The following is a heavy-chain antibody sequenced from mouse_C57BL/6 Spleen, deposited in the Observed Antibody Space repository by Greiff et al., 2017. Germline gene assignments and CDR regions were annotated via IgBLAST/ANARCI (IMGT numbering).Heavy chain of an antibody. D-gene: IGHD1-1*01. CDR1: GYAFTNYL. V-gene: IGHV1-54*01. Sequence: QVQLQQSGAELVRPGTSVKVSCKASGYAFTNYLIEWVKQRPGQGLEWIGVINPGSGGTNYNEKFKGKATLTADKSSSTAYMQLSSLTSEDSAVYFGARETTVPLDYWGQGTTLTVSS. CDR2: INPGSGGT. J-gene: IGHJ2*01. CDR3: ARETTVPLDY.